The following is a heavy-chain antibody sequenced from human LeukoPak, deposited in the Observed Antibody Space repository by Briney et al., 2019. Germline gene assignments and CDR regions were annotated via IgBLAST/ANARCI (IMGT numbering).Heavy chain of an antibody. Sequence: GASMKVSCKASGYTFTGYYMHWVRQAPGQGLEWMGWINPNSGDTNYAQKFQGRVTMTRDTSIRTAYLGLSGLRSDDTAVYYCAKNPYEYYFDYWGQGTLVTVSS. CDR2: INPNSGDT. V-gene: IGHV1-2*02. D-gene: IGHD5-12*01. CDR3: AKNPYEYYFDY. CDR1: GYTFTGYY. J-gene: IGHJ4*02.